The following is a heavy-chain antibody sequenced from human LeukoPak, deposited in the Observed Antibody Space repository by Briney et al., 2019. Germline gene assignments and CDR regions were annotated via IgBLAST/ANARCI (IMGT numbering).Heavy chain of an antibody. Sequence: SVKVSCKASGFTFTSSAVQWVRQARGQRLEWIGWIVVGSGNTNYAQKFQERVTITRDMSTSTAYMELSSLRSEDTAVYYCAASPDYYHSSGYSYYFDYWGQGTLVTVSS. CDR2: IVVGSGNT. J-gene: IGHJ4*02. CDR3: AASPDYYHSSGYSYYFDY. CDR1: GFTFTSSA. D-gene: IGHD3-22*01. V-gene: IGHV1-58*01.